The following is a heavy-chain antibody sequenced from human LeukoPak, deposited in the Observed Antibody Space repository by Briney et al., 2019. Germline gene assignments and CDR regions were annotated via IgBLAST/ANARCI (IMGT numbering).Heavy chain of an antibody. CDR3: ARDLAPYSYGLNYGMDV. J-gene: IGHJ6*02. CDR1: GGSISSSSYY. CDR2: IYYSGST. D-gene: IGHD5-18*01. V-gene: IGHV4-39*07. Sequence: SETLSLTCTVSGGSISSSSYYWGWIRQPPGKGLEWIGSIYYSGSTYYNPSLKGRVTISVDTSKNQFSLKLSSVTAADTAVYYCARDLAPYSYGLNYGMDVWGQGTTVTVSS.